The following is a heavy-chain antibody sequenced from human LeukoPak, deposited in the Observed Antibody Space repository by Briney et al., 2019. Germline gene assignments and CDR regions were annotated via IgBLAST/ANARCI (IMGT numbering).Heavy chain of an antibody. CDR3: ARTAAVGYCSSTSCYPWFDP. D-gene: IGHD2-2*01. J-gene: IGHJ5*02. V-gene: IGHV1-69*05. CDR1: GGTFSSYA. CDR2: IIPIFGTA. Sequence: ASVEVSCKASGGTFSSYAISWVRQAPGQGLEWMGGIIPIFGTANYAQKFQGGVTITTDESTSTAYMELSSLRSEDTAVYYCARTAAVGYCSSTSCYPWFDPWGQGTLVTVSS.